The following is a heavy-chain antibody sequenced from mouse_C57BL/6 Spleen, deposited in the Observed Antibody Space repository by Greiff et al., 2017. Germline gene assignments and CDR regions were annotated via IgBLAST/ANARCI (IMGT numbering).Heavy chain of an antibody. V-gene: IGHV1-59*01. D-gene: IGHD2-1*01. CDR2: IDPSDSYP. Sequence: VQLQQPGAELVRPGTSVKLSCKASGYTFTSYWMHWVKPRPGQGLEWIGVIDPSDSYPNYNQKFKGKATLPVDTSSSTAYMQLSSLTSEDSAVYYCARYGNYVSYAMDYWGQGTSVTVSS. CDR3: ARYGNYVSYAMDY. J-gene: IGHJ4*01. CDR1: GYTFTSYW.